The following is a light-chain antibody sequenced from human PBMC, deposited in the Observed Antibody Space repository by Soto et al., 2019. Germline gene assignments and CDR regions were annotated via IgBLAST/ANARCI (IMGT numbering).Light chain of an antibody. CDR3: MQGTQFPLT. J-gene: IGKJ4*01. V-gene: IGKV2-24*01. CDR2: KIS. CDR1: RRLVHRDGNTY. Sequence: SSPFTFGQAASISRRSMRRLVHRDGNTYLSWLQQRPGQPLRLLIYKISERFSGVPDRFSGSGAGTDFTLRISRVEAEDVAIYYCMQGTQFPLTFGGATKVDI.